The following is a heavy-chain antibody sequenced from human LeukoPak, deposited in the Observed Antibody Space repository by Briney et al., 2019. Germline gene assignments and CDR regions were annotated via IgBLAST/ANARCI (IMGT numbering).Heavy chain of an antibody. Sequence: ASVKVSCKASGYTFTSYDINWVRQATGQGLEWMGWMNPNSGNTAYAQKFQGRVTITRNTSISTAYMELSSLRSDDTAVYYCARGPWQRAFDIWGQGTMVTVSS. D-gene: IGHD5-12*01. V-gene: IGHV1-8*03. J-gene: IGHJ3*02. CDR1: GYTFTSYD. CDR3: ARGPWQRAFDI. CDR2: MNPNSGNT.